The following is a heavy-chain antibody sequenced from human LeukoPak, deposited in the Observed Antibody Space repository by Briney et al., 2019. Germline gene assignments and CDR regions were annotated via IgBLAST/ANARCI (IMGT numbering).Heavy chain of an antibody. Sequence: HPGGSLRLSCAASGYSFSNYWMYWVRQAPGKGLVWISRINRGGSITTYADSVKGRFTISRDNAKNTLYFQMISLRSEDAAVYYCARGEIEVAGLQYWGQGTLVTVSS. J-gene: IGHJ4*02. V-gene: IGHV3-74*01. D-gene: IGHD6-19*01. CDR2: INRGGSIT. CDR1: GYSFSNYW. CDR3: ARGEIEVAGLQY.